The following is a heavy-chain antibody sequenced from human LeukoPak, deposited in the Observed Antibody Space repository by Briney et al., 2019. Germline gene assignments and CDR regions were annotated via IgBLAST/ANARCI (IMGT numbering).Heavy chain of an antibody. V-gene: IGHV3-53*01. J-gene: IGHJ6*02. CDR1: GFTVSTNY. Sequence: GGSLRLSCAASGFTVSTNYMSWVRQAPGKGLEWVSVIYSSGATYYADSAQGRFTVSRDNSKNTLYVQMNSLRDEDTAVYYCVRMASNYYGMVVWGQGTAVTVSS. CDR3: VRMASNYYGMVV. CDR2: IYSSGAT. D-gene: IGHD5-24*01.